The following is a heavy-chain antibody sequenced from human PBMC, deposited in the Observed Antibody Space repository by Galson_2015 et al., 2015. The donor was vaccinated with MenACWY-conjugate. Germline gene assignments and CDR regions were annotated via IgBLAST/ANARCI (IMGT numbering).Heavy chain of an antibody. Sequence: SLRLSCAASGFTFDAYGMSWVRQAPGKGLEWVSVINWNGVSTDYADSVKGRFTISRDNAKKSLYLEMTSLRGDDTALYYCARDRATVTNYYYYGMDVWGQGTLVTVSS. V-gene: IGHV3-20*04. CDR3: ARDRATVTNYYYYGMDV. CDR1: GFTFDAYG. J-gene: IGHJ6*01. D-gene: IGHD4-17*01. CDR2: INWNGVST.